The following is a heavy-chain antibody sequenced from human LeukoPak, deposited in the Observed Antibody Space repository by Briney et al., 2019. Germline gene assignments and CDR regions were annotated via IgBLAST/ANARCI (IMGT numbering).Heavy chain of an antibody. CDR3: ARDLISGPATHDS. D-gene: IGHD2-15*01. V-gene: IGHV3-66*01. Sequence: PGGPLRLSCAASGFTVTNNDMNWVRQAPGKGLEWVSVIYSGGSTYFADSVKGRFTISRDNSKSTLSLQMNSLRAEDTAVYYCARDLISGPATHDSWGQGALVTVSS. CDR2: IYSGGST. J-gene: IGHJ4*02. CDR1: GFTVTNND.